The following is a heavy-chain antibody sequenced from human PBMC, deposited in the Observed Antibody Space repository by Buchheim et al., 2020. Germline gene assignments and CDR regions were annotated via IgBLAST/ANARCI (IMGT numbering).Heavy chain of an antibody. V-gene: IGHV4-31*03. D-gene: IGHD1-7*01. CDR3: ARHGSGRYNWNYVLHWFDP. J-gene: IGHJ5*02. CDR2: IYYSGST. Sequence: QVQLQESGPGLVKPSQTLSLTCTVSGGSISSGGYYWSWIRQHPGKGLEWIGYIYYSGSTNYNPSLKSRVTISVDTSKNQFSLKLSSVTAADTAVYYCARHGSGRYNWNYVLHWFDPWGQGTL. CDR1: GGSISSGGYY.